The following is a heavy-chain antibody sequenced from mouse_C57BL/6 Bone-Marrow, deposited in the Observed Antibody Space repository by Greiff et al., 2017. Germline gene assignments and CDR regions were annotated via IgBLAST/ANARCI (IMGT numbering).Heavy chain of an antibody. CDR2: IDPSDSET. D-gene: IGHD1-1*01. CDR1: GYTFTSYW. V-gene: IGHV1-52*01. CDR3: ATYYYGSRRYFDV. Sequence: QVQLQQSGAELVRPGSSVKLSCKASGYTFTSYWMHWVKQRPIQGLEWIGNIDPSDSETHYNQKFKDKATLTVDKSSSTAYMQLSSLTSEDSAVYYCATYYYGSRRYFDVWGTGTTVTGAS. J-gene: IGHJ1*03.